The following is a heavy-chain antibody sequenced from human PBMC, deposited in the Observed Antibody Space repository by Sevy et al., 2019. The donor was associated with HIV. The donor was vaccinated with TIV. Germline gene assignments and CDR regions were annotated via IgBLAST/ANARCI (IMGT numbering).Heavy chain of an antibody. Sequence: ASVKVSCKASGYTYTGYYMHWVRQAPGQGLEWMGWINPNSGGTNHAQKFQGRVTMTRDTSISTAYMDLNRLRSDDTASYYGSTKQAVGTPLVLSSHYYMDVWGKGTTVTVSS. J-gene: IGHJ6*03. V-gene: IGHV1-2*02. D-gene: IGHD6-19*01. CDR3: STKQAVGTPLVLSSHYYMDV. CDR2: INPNSGGT. CDR1: GYTYTGYY.